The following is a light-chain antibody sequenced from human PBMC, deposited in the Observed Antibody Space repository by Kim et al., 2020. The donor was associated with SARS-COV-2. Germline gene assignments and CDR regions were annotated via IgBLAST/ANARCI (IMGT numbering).Light chain of an antibody. CDR3: QQYYSDPPYT. Sequence: ASTGDRVTFTCRASHVISNYLAWYQQKPGKAPKLLIYAASTLQSGVPSRFSGSGSGTDFTLTISSLQSEDFATYYCQQYYSDPPYTFGQGTKLEI. V-gene: IGKV1-8*01. CDR1: HVISNY. J-gene: IGKJ2*01. CDR2: AAS.